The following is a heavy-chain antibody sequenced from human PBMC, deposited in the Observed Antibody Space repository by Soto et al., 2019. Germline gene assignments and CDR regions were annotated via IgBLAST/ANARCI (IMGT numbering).Heavy chain of an antibody. D-gene: IGHD5-18*01. CDR2: IHYSGST. J-gene: IGHJ4*02. Sequence: QVQLQESGPGLVKPSQTLSLACSVSGASINSGGYFWSWIRQLPGKGLEWIGYIHYSGSTYYNPSHKSRVVMSMDTSKNDFSLKLSSVTAADTAVFYCARGFVETAMAFDYWGQGALVTVSS. CDR3: ARGFVETAMAFDY. V-gene: IGHV4-31*03. CDR1: GASINSGGYF.